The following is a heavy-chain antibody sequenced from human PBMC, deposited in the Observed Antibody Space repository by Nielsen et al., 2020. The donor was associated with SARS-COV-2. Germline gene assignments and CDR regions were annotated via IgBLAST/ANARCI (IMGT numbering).Heavy chain of an antibody. J-gene: IGHJ4*02. CDR3: AKDEYEGVIRGVIIV. Sequence: SLKISCAASGFTFDDYAMHWVWQAPGKGLEWVSGISWNSGSIGYADSVKGRFTISRDNAKNSLYLQMNSLRAEDTALYYCAKDEYEGVIRGVIIVWGQGTLVTVSS. V-gene: IGHV3-9*01. D-gene: IGHD3-10*01. CDR1: GFTFDDYA. CDR2: ISWNSGSI.